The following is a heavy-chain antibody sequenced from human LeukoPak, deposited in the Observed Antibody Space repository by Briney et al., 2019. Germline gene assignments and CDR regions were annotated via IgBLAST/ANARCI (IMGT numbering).Heavy chain of an antibody. J-gene: IGHJ4*02. V-gene: IGHV1-18*01. CDR2: ISAYNGNT. CDR3: ARDWSTTYYYDSRGYLVSSFDY. D-gene: IGHD3-22*01. CDR1: GYTFTSYG. Sequence: ASVKVSCKASGYTFTSYGISWVRQAPGQGLEWMGWISAYNGNTNYAQKLQGRVTMTTDTSTSTAYMELRSLRSDDTAVYYCARDWSTTYYYDSRGYLVSSFDYWGQGTLVTVSS.